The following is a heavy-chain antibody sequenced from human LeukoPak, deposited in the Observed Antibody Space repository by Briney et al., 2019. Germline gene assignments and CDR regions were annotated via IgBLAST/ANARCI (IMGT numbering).Heavy chain of an antibody. J-gene: IGHJ6*02. CDR2: INHSGST. D-gene: IGHD6-6*01. CDR3: ARGSGMDV. V-gene: IGHV4-30-2*01. Sequence: SQTLSLTCSVSGVSISSGGFYWSWIRQPPGKGLEWIGEINHSGSTNYNPSLKSRVTISVDTSKNQFSLKLSSVTAADTAVYYCARGSGMDVWGQGTTVTVSS. CDR1: GVSISSGGFY.